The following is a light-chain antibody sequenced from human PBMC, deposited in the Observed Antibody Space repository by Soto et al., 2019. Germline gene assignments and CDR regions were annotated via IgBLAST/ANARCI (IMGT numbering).Light chain of an antibody. V-gene: IGKV2-28*01. CDR3: MQPLQTPWT. CDR2: LGS. CDR1: QSLLHSSGYNY. J-gene: IGKJ1*01. Sequence: DFVMTQSPLSLPVTAGEPASISCRSRQSLLHSSGYNYLDWYLQKPGQSPQLLIYLGSHRAFGVPDRFRGSESGTDFTLKISRVEAEDVGVYYCMQPLQTPWTFGQGTKLEIK.